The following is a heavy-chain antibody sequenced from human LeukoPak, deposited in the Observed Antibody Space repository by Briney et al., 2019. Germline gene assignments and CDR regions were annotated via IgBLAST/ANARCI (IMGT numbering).Heavy chain of an antibody. Sequence: SETLSLTCTVSGGSISSYYWSWTRQPPGKGLEWIGYIYYSGSTNYNPSLKSRVTISVDTSKNQFSLKLSSVTAADTAVYYCARERDGYPQYWGQGTLVTVSS. CDR2: IYYSGST. CDR3: ARERDGYPQY. V-gene: IGHV4-59*01. J-gene: IGHJ4*02. D-gene: IGHD5-24*01. CDR1: GGSISSYY.